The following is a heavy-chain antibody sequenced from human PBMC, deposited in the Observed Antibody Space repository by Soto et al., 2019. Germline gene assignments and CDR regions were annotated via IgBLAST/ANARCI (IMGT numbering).Heavy chain of an antibody. CDR2: IVVGSGST. CDR3: AADKGYSYGYGSY. J-gene: IGHJ4*02. D-gene: IGHD5-18*01. V-gene: IGHV1-58*01. Sequence: GASVKVSCKASGFTFTNSAVQWVRQARGQRLEWIGWIVVGSGSTDYAQKFQERVTLTRDMSTSTAYMELSSLRSEETAVYYCAADKGYSYGYGSYWGQGTLVTVPS. CDR1: GFTFTNSA.